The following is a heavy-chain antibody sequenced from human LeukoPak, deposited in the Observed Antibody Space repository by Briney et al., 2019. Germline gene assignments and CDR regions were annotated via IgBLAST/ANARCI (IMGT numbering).Heavy chain of an antibody. CDR3: ARHGPHYDFWSGYYLGAFDI. CDR1: VGSISSYY. V-gene: IGHV4-59*08. Sequence: SETLSLTCTVSVGSISSYYWSWIRQPPGKGVEWIGYIYYRGSTNYNPSLKSRVTISVDTSKSQFSLKLSSVTAADTAVYYCARHGPHYDFWSGYYLGAFDIWGQGTMVTVSS. D-gene: IGHD3-3*01. CDR2: IYYRGST. J-gene: IGHJ3*02.